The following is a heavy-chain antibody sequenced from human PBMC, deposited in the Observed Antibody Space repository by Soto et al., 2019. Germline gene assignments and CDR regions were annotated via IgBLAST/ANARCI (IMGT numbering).Heavy chain of an antibody. Sequence: GGSLRLSCTASGFTFGDYAMSWFRQAPGKGLEWVGFIRSKAYGGTTHYAASVKGRFTISRDDSKSIAYLQMNSLKTEDTAVYYCARARFTTGGKHTPHKPYYYYGMDVWGQGTTVTVSS. CDR3: ARARFTTGGKHTPHKPYYYYGMDV. CDR2: IRSKAYGGTT. J-gene: IGHJ6*02. CDR1: GFTFGDYA. D-gene: IGHD1-1*01. V-gene: IGHV3-49*03.